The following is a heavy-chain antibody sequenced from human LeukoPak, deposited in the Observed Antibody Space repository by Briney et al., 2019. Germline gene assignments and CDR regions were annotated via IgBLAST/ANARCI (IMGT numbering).Heavy chain of an antibody. CDR2: IYYSGST. CDR3: ARTYYDILTGYYKGGFFDY. J-gene: IGHJ4*02. Sequence: SETLSLTCTVSGGSISSSSYYWGWIRQPPGKGLEWIGSIYYSGSTYYNPSLKSRVTISVDTSKNQFSLKLSSVTAADTAVYYCARTYYDILTGYYKGGFFDYWGQGTLVIVSS. V-gene: IGHV4-39*07. CDR1: GGSISSSSYY. D-gene: IGHD3-9*01.